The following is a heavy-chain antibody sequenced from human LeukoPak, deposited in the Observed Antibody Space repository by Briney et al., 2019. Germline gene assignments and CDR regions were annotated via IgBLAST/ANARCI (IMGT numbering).Heavy chain of an antibody. CDR3: ARESLPIVVVPAAIGY. CDR1: GFTFSSYS. Sequence: GGSPRLSCAASGFTFSSYSMNWVRQAPGKGLEWVSSISSSSYIYYADSVKGRFTISRDNAKNSLYLQMNSLRAEDTAVYYCARESLPIVVVPAAIGYWGRGTLVTVSS. CDR2: ISSSSYI. J-gene: IGHJ4*02. D-gene: IGHD2-2*01. V-gene: IGHV3-21*01.